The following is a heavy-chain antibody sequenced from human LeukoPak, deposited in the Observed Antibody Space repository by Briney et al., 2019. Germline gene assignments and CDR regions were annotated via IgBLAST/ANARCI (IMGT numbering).Heavy chain of an antibody. CDR2: ISSNGGSI. CDR1: GFTFSNYA. V-gene: IGHV3-64*01. D-gene: IGHD3-10*01. CDR3: ARDKGYYYGSGSSPAFDY. J-gene: IGHJ4*02. Sequence: GGSLRLSCAASGFTFSNYAMNWVRQAPGKGLEYVSAISSNGGSIYYAKSVKGRVTISRDNSKNTLYLQMGSLRAEDTAVYYCARDKGYYYGSGSSPAFDYWGQGTLVTVSS.